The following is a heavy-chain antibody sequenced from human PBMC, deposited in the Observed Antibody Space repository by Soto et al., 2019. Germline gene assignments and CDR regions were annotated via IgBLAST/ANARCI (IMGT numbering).Heavy chain of an antibody. J-gene: IGHJ5*02. V-gene: IGHV3-23*01. D-gene: IGHD6-6*01. CDR3: AKNGYEYSTSSPWFDP. CDR1: GFPFNNYA. Sequence: GSLRLSCAASGFPFNNYAMNWVRQAPGKGLEWVSSISGSADDTYYPDSVKGRFTISRDNSRNTLYLQMNSLRPEDTAIYYCAKNGYEYSTSSPWFDPWGQGTLVTVSS. CDR2: ISGSADDT.